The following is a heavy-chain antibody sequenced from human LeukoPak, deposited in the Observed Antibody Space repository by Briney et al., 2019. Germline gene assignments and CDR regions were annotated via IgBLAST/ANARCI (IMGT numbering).Heavy chain of an antibody. Sequence: GGSLTLSCAASGFTFSSYAMSWVRQAPGKGLEWVSAISGSGGSTYYADSVKGRFTISRDNSKNTLYLQMNSLRAEDTAVYYCAKDPDSSGYFENWFDPWGQGTLVTVSS. CDR1: GFTFSSYA. D-gene: IGHD3-22*01. V-gene: IGHV3-23*01. CDR2: ISGSGGST. J-gene: IGHJ5*02. CDR3: AKDPDSSGYFENWFDP.